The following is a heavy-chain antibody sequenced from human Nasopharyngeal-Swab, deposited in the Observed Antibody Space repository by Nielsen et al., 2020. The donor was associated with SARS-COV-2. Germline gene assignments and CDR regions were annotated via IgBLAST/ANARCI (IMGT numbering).Heavy chain of an antibody. Sequence: GGSLRLSCAASGFTFDDSAMHWVRQAPGRGLEWVSAISGADDSTKYADSVKGRFTISRDNSKNTLDLQMNSLRAEDTAMYYCAKDRDSGDDSGEYYHYYGMDVWGQGTSVTVS. CDR2: ISGADDST. D-gene: IGHD5-12*01. J-gene: IGHJ6*02. V-gene: IGHV3-23*01. CDR1: GFTFDDSA. CDR3: AKDRDSGDDSGEYYHYYGMDV.